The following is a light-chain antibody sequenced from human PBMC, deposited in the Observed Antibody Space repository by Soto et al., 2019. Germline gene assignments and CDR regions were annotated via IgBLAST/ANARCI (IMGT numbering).Light chain of an antibody. CDR1: QSIRTY. CDR2: VAT. Sequence: DVQMTQSPASLSASIGDRVTITCRASQSIRTYLNWYQQTPGKPPKLLIYVATTLQTGVPPRFRGSWSGTDFALTIDSLQPEDFAAYYCQQSDTSPWTFGPGTRVEI. CDR3: QQSDTSPWT. J-gene: IGKJ1*01. V-gene: IGKV1-39*01.